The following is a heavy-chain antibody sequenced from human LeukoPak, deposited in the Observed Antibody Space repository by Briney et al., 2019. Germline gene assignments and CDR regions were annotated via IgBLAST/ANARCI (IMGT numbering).Heavy chain of an antibody. CDR1: GFTFSTYS. CDR3: ARDGELERVDAFDI. CDR2: ISSSSSYI. D-gene: IGHD1-1*01. J-gene: IGHJ3*02. V-gene: IGHV3-21*01. Sequence: PGGSLRLSCAASGFTFSTYSMNWVRQAPGKGLEWVSSISSSSSYIYYADSVKGRFTISRDNAKNSLYLQMNSLRAEDTAVYYCARDGELERVDAFDIWGQGTMVTVSS.